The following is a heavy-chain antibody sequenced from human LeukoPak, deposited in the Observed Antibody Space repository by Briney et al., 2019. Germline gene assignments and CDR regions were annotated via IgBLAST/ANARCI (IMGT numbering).Heavy chain of an antibody. D-gene: IGHD2-15*01. CDR3: ARARSTCSGGSCYSYYYYYYMDV. V-gene: IGHV4-39*07. CDR1: GGSISSSSYY. CDR2: INHSGST. Sequence: SETLSLTCTVSGGSISGGSISSSSYYWGWIRQSPGKGLEWIGEINHSGSTNYNPSLKSRVTISVDTSKNQFSLKLSSVTAADTAVYYCARARSTCSGGSCYSYYYYYYMDVWGKGTTVTVSS. J-gene: IGHJ6*03.